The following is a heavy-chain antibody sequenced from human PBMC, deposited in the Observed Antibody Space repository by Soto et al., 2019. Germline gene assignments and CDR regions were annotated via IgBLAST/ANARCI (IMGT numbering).Heavy chain of an antibody. Sequence: SETLSLTCTVSGGSISSSSYYWGWIRQPPGKGLEWIGGIYYSGSTYYNPSLKSRVTISVDTSKNQFSLKLSSVTAADTAVYYCARGKYYYDSSGRPSAMDVWGQGTTVTVSS. J-gene: IGHJ6*02. V-gene: IGHV4-39*01. CDR2: IYYSGST. CDR3: ARGKYYYDSSGRPSAMDV. D-gene: IGHD3-22*01. CDR1: GGSISSSSYY.